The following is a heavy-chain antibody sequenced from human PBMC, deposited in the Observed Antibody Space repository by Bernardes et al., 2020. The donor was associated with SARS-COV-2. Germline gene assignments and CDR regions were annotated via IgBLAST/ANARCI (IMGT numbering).Heavy chain of an antibody. Sequence: ASVKVSCKASGYTFTSYGISWVRQAPGQGLEWMGWISAYNGNTNYAQKLQGRVTMTTDTSTSTAYMELRSLRCDDTAVYYCARDLDGRRYGWFDPWGQGTLVTVSS. CDR1: GYTFTSYG. CDR2: ISAYNGNT. D-gene: IGHD1-1*01. V-gene: IGHV1-18*01. CDR3: ARDLDGRRYGWFDP. J-gene: IGHJ5*02.